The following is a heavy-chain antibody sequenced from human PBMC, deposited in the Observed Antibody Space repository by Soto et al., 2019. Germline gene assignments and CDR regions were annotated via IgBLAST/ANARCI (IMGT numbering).Heavy chain of an antibody. CDR1: GGSITNSY. D-gene: IGHD3-10*01. CDR3: TRHDPGSAPSV. J-gene: IGHJ4*02. V-gene: IGHV4-59*08. Sequence: QVQLQESGPGLVKPSETLSLTCTVSGGSITNSYWGWIRQPPGKGLEWIGYMYSSGSTNYYPSLNSRVSITLDTSKNQFSLKLRSVTAADTAVYSCTRHDPGSAPSVWGQGILVTVSS. CDR2: MYSSGST.